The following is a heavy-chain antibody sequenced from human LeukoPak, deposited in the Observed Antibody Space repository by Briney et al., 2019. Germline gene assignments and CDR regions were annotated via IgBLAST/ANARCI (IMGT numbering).Heavy chain of an antibody. CDR3: ARGSTGWYEDY. CDR2: INPNGGGT. V-gene: IGHV1-2*02. CDR1: GYTFTAHY. Sequence: ASVKVSCKASGYTFTAHYLHWVRQAPGQGLEWMGWINPNGGGTKYSENFQGRVPMTRDTSISTAYMELSGLTYDDTAVFYCARGSTGWYEDYWGQGTLVTVSS. D-gene: IGHD6-19*01. J-gene: IGHJ4*02.